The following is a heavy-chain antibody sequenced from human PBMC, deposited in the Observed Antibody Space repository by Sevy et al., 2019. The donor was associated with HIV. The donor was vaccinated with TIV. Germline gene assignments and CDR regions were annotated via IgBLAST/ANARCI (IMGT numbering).Heavy chain of an antibody. J-gene: IGHJ6*02. Sequence: GGSLRLSCAASGFTFSSYAMHWVRQAPGKGLEWVAVISYDGSNKYYADSVKGRFTISRDNSKKTLYLQMNSLRAEDTAVYYCAREDEDTAMDPYYYYGMDVWGQGTTVTVSS. D-gene: IGHD5-18*01. CDR3: AREDEDTAMDPYYYYGMDV. V-gene: IGHV3-30-3*01. CDR2: ISYDGSNK. CDR1: GFTFSSYA.